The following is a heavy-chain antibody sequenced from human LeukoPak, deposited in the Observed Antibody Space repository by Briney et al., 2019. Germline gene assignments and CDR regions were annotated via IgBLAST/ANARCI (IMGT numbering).Heavy chain of an antibody. CDR2: IKPNSGGT. V-gene: IGHV1-2*02. Sequence: GASVKVSCKASGYTFTGYYMHWVRQAPGQGLEWMGWIKPNSGGTNYAQKFQGRVTMTRDTSISTAYMELSRLRSDDTAVYYCARGSGYSSSWYGVGDWFDPWGQGTLVTVSS. D-gene: IGHD6-13*01. J-gene: IGHJ5*02. CDR3: ARGSGYSSSWYGVGDWFDP. CDR1: GYTFTGYY.